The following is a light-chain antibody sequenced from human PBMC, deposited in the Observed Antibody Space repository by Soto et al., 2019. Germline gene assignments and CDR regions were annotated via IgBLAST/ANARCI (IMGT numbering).Light chain of an antibody. CDR2: DAS. Sequence: EIVLTQSTATLSLSPGERATLSCRASQSVSNYLAWFQQKPGQAPRLLIYDASNRATGIPARFSGSGSGTDFTLTISSLAPEDFAVYYCQQRSSWPLLTFGGWTKLEI. CDR3: QQRSSWPLLT. CDR1: QSVSNY. V-gene: IGKV3-11*01. J-gene: IGKJ4*01.